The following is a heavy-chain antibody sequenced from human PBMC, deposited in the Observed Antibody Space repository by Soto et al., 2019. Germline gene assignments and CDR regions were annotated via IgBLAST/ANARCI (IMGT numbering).Heavy chain of an antibody. Sequence: EVQILESGGGLVQPGGSLRLSCVASGFTFNNYDMCWVRQVPGKGLEWVSGISASGDRTYYVDSVKGRFSISRDNSKNTLYLQMNSLRAEDTAVYYCANDAPRRSGWYNFDYWGQGTLVTVSS. D-gene: IGHD6-19*01. CDR1: GFTFNNYD. V-gene: IGHV3-23*01. J-gene: IGHJ4*02. CDR3: ANDAPRRSGWYNFDY. CDR2: ISASGDRT.